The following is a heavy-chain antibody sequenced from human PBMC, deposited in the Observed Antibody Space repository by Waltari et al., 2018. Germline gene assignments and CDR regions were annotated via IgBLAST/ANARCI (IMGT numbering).Heavy chain of an antibody. Sequence: QVQLVQSGAEVKKPGASVKVSCKASGYTFTSYAMHWVRQAPGQRLEWMGWSNAGNGNTKYSQEFQGRVTITRDTSASTAYMELSSLRSEDMAVYYCARAYSSSPTVDYWGQGTLVTVSS. CDR3: ARAYSSSPTVDY. V-gene: IGHV1-3*02. D-gene: IGHD6-6*01. J-gene: IGHJ4*02. CDR2: SNAGNGNT. CDR1: GYTFTSYA.